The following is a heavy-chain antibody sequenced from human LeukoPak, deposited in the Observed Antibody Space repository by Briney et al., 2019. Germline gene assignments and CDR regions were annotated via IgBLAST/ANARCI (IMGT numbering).Heavy chain of an antibody. CDR3: AREGNYDYVWGSYMGSHYFDY. V-gene: IGHV4-34*01. D-gene: IGHD3-16*01. CDR1: GGSFSGYY. Sequence: SETLSLTCAVYGGSFSGYYWSWIRQPPGKGLEWIGEINHSGSTNYNPSLKSRVTISVDTSKNQFSLKLSSVTAADTAVYYCAREGNYDYVWGSYMGSHYFDYWGQGTLVTVSS. CDR2: INHSGST. J-gene: IGHJ4*02.